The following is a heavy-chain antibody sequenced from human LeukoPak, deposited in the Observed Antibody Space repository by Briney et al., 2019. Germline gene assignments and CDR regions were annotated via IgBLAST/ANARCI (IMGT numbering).Heavy chain of an antibody. CDR2: IYSGDRT. J-gene: IGHJ4*02. V-gene: IGHV3-53*01. CDR1: GFTVSSNY. CDR3: VRDLYYRFDF. Sequence: GGSLRLSCAASGFTVSSNYMSWVRQAPGKGLEWVSLIYSGDRTYYADSVKGRITISRDNAKNTLYLQMNSLRAEDTAVYYCVRDLYYRFDFWGQGTLVTVSS. D-gene: IGHD3-22*01.